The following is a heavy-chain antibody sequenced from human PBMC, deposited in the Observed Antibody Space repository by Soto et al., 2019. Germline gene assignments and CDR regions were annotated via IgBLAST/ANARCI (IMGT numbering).Heavy chain of an antibody. CDR3: ARGAFGNYCVDY. CDR1: GFTFSRDW. Sequence: EVQLVESGGGLVQPGGSLRLSCAASGFTFSRDWMHWVRQAPGKGLVWVSSIKYDGSSTNYADSVKGRFTISRDNAKNTGYMQMNSLRGEDTAVYYCARGAFGNYCVDYWGKRKLVTVAS. V-gene: IGHV3-74*01. D-gene: IGHD3-22*01. J-gene: IGHJ4*02. CDR2: IKYDGSST.